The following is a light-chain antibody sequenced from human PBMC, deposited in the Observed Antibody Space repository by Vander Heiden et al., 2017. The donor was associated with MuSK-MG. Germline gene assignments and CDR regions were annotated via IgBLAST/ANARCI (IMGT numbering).Light chain of an antibody. V-gene: IGKV1-NL1*01. CDR1: QGISNA. CDR3: QQYDHNPPWT. CDR2: AAS. J-gene: IGKJ1*01. Sequence: DIQLTQSPSSLSASVGDRVTITCRASQGISNALAWYQQKPGKAPKLLLYAASRLESGVPSRFSGSGYGEDYTLTISSRQPEDFATYYCQQYDHNPPWTFGQGTKVE.